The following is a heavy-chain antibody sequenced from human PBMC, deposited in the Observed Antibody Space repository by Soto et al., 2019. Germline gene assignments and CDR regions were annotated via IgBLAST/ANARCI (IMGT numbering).Heavy chain of an antibody. V-gene: IGHV3-30*04. CDR2: ISRDGSYI. J-gene: IGHJ5*01. Sequence: QVQLVESGGGEVQPGGSLRLSCAASGFTFSRRAIHWVRLTPGRGLEWVLAISRDGSYIYYTDSVKGRFTVSRDNSKNTVFVQMNRLIPDDTALYFCARTRNGGVADSFDSWGQGTRVTVSS. D-gene: IGHD3-3*01. CDR3: ARTRNGGVADSFDS. CDR1: GFTFSRRA.